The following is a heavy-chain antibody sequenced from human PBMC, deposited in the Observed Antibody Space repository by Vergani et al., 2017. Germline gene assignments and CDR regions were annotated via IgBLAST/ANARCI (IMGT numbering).Heavy chain of an antibody. CDR3: ARDPQIAVAGIAKYGMDV. Sequence: GHLGHSGAEGKKPGASVKVSSKSSVYTFTSYGISWVRPAPGQGLEWMGWISAYIGNTNYAQKLKGRVTMTPDTSTSTASMELRSLRSDDTAVYYCARDPQIAVAGIAKYGMDVWGQGTTVTVSS. J-gene: IGHJ6*02. CDR1: VYTFTSYG. CDR2: ISAYIGNT. D-gene: IGHD6-19*01. V-gene: IGHV1-18*01.